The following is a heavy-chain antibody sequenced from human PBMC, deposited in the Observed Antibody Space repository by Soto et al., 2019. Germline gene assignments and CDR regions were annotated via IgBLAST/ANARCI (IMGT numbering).Heavy chain of an antibody. CDR2: ISAGGST. Sequence: QPGGSLRLSCTASGFTFSYYAMSWVRQPPGKGLEWVSVISAGGSTYYADSVKGRFTVSRANSKNTLYLQMNSLRAEDTAVYYCANVPIWCSSTSCYTEGFDYWGQGTLVTVSS. V-gene: IGHV3-23*01. CDR1: GFTFSYYA. CDR3: ANVPIWCSSTSCYTEGFDY. D-gene: IGHD2-2*02. J-gene: IGHJ4*02.